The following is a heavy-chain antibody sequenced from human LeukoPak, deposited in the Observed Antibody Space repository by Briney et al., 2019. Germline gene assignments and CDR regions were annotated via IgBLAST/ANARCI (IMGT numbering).Heavy chain of an antibody. J-gene: IGHJ4*02. V-gene: IGHV3-30*04. CDR1: GFTFSSYA. Sequence: GGSLRLSCAASGFTFSSYAMHWVRQALGKGLEWVAVISYDGSNKYYADSVKGRFTISRDNSKNTLYLQMSSLRAEDTAVYYCARGRGGYSYGYFDYWGQGTLVTVSS. CDR3: ARGRGGYSYGYFDY. CDR2: ISYDGSNK. D-gene: IGHD5-18*01.